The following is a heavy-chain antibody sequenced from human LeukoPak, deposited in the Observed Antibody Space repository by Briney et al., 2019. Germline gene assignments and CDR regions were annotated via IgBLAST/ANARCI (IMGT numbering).Heavy chain of an antibody. J-gene: IGHJ5*02. CDR2: ISGGSRYI. V-gene: IGHV3-21*01. Sequence: GGSLRLSCSASGFTFSTYSMSWVRQAPGKGLEWVSSISGGSRYIYYADSVRGRFTISRDNAKNSLYLQMNSLRAEDTALYYCARAVETGIDYFDPWGQGTLVTVSS. D-gene: IGHD1-1*01. CDR3: ARAVETGIDYFDP. CDR1: GFTFSTYS.